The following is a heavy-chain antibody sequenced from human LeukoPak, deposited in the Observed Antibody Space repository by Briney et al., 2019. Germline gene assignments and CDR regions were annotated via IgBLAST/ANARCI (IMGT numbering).Heavy chain of an antibody. CDR1: GFTFSSYS. CDR2: ISSSSSYI. V-gene: IGHV3-21*01. D-gene: IGHD3-22*01. CDR3: ARLADYDSSGYYFVALAFDI. J-gene: IGHJ3*02. Sequence: GGSLRLSCAASGFTFSSYSMNWVRQAPGKGLEWVPSISSSSSYIYYADSVKGRFTISRDNAKNSLYLQMNSLRAEDTAVYYCARLADYDSSGYYFVALAFDIWGQGTMVTVSS.